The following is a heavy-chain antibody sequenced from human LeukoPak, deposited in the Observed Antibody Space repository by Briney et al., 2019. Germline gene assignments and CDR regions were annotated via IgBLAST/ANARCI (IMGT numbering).Heavy chain of an antibody. Sequence: AGGSLRLSCAASGFTFSSYSMNWVRQAPGKGLEWVSSISSSSTYIYYADSVKGRFTISRDNSKNPLYLQMNSLRAEDTAVYYCARDTVGGNSHWELDYWGQGTLVTVSS. CDR3: ARDTVGGNSHWELDY. CDR2: ISSSSTYI. CDR1: GFTFSSYS. V-gene: IGHV3-21*01. J-gene: IGHJ4*02. D-gene: IGHD4-23*01.